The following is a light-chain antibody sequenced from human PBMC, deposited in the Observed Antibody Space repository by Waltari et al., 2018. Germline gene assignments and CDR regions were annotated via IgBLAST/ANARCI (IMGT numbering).Light chain of an antibody. Sequence: SSELTQPPSVSMSPGQTASITCSGDILGSKYASWYQHKPGQSPLLVIYQDINRPSGIPQRFSGSKSGNTATRTISGTQAMDDADYYCQALGSNRLVFGGGTKLTVL. CDR2: QDI. J-gene: IGLJ3*02. CDR1: ILGSKY. V-gene: IGLV3-1*01. CDR3: QALGSNRLV.